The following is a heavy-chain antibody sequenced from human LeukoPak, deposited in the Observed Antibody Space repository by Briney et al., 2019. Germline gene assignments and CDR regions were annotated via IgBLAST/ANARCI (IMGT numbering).Heavy chain of an antibody. D-gene: IGHD3-22*01. J-gene: IGHJ3*02. Sequence: ASVTVSCKASGYTFTSYGISWVRQAPGQGLEWMGWISAYNGNTNYAQKLQGRVTMTTDTSASTAYMELRSLRSDDTAVYYCARDYYDSSGYYPDAFDIWGQGQWSPSLQ. CDR2: ISAYNGNT. CDR3: ARDYYDSSGYYPDAFDI. CDR1: GYTFTSYG. V-gene: IGHV1-18*01.